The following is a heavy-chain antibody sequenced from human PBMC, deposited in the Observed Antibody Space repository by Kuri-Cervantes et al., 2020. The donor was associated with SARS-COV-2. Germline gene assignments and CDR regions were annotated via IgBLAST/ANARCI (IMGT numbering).Heavy chain of an antibody. Sequence: SVKVSCKASGGTFSSYAISWLRQAHGQGLEWMGGIIPIFGTANYAQKFQGRVTITADESTSTAYMELSSLRSEDTAVSYCARVEEYGDSYYYYYCMDVWGQGTTVTVSS. J-gene: IGHJ6*02. CDR3: ARVEEYGDSYYYYYCMDV. CDR1: GGTFSSYA. CDR2: IIPIFGTA. D-gene: IGHD4-17*01. V-gene: IGHV1-69*13.